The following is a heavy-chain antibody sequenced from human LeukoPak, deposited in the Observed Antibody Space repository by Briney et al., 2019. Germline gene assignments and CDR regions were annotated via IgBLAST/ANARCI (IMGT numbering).Heavy chain of an antibody. D-gene: IGHD6-19*01. V-gene: IGHV5-51*01. J-gene: IGHJ4*02. CDR3: ARQGSGWYLPDY. CDR2: IYPGDSET. Sequence: GESLKISCKGSGYSFTNYYIAWVRQKPGKGLEWVGLIYPGDSETKYSPSFQGQVSISVDKSISTAYLQLNNLKPSDSAIFFCARQGSGWYLPDYWGQGTLVTVSS. CDR1: GYSFTNYY.